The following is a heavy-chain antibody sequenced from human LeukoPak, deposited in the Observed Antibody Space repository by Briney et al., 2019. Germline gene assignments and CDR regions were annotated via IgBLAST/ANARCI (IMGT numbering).Heavy chain of an antibody. J-gene: IGHJ4*02. V-gene: IGHV3-15*01. CDR2: VKTKPEGGTA. CDR3: TTDPRD. Sequence: GGSLRLSCAASGFTFSRTWMSWVRQAPGQGLEWVGRVKTKPEGGTADYAAPLKGRFTISRDDSKDTLYLQINSLKPEDTAMYYCTTDPRDWGQGTLVTVSS. CDR1: GFTFSRTW.